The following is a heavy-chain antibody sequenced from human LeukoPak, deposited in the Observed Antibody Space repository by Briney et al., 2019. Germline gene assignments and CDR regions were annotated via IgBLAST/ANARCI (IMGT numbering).Heavy chain of an antibody. V-gene: IGHV3-15*01. D-gene: IGHD1-26*01. CDR1: GFTFSNAW. CDR2: IKSKAHGGTP. Sequence: PRRSLRLSCAASGFTFSNAWMSWVRHAPGKGLEWIGRIKSKAHGGTPDYAAPVQGRFTISRDDSTHTLYLQMSSLKTEDTAVYYCTTSTLFSGSYPDDYWGQGTLVTVS. CDR3: TTSTLFSGSYPDDY. J-gene: IGHJ4*02.